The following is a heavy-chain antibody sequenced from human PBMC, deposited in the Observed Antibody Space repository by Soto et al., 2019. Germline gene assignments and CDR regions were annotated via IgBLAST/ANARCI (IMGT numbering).Heavy chain of an antibody. CDR3: ARDRSAPPDNVVVAAAIPPAYFDY. D-gene: IGHD2-15*01. CDR1: GFTFSTYS. J-gene: IGHJ4*02. CDR2: ISSSSSTI. Sequence: EVQLVESGGGLVQPGGSLRLSCAASGFTFSTYSMNWVRQAPGKGLEWVSYISSSSSTIYYADSVKGRFTISRDNAKNSLYLEMNSLRAEDTAVYYCARDRSAPPDNVVVAAAIPPAYFDYGGQGTLVTVSS. V-gene: IGHV3-48*01.